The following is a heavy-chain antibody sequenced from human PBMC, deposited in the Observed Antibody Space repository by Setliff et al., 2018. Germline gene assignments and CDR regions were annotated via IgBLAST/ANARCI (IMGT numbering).Heavy chain of an antibody. D-gene: IGHD2-2*01. Sequence: ASVKVSCKASGYTFTSYDINWVRQATGQGLEWMGWMNPNSGNTGYAQKFQGRVTMTRNTSISTAYMELSGLRSEDTAVYYCARGAVPGGVSAFDIWGQGTMVTVSS. V-gene: IGHV1-8*02. J-gene: IGHJ3*02. CDR2: MNPNSGNT. CDR3: ARGAVPGGVSAFDI. CDR1: GYTFTSYD.